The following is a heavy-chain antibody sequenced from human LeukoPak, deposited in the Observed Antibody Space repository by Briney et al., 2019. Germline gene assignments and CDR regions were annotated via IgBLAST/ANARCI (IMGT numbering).Heavy chain of an antibody. CDR1: GFTFDDYA. J-gene: IGHJ6*03. Sequence: GGSLRLSCAASGFTFDDYAMHWVRQAPGKGLEWVSGISWNSGSIGYADSVKGRFTISRDNAKNSLYLQMNSLRAEDMALYYCAKDRSSSPGDYMDVWGKGTTVTVSS. V-gene: IGHV3-9*03. CDR3: AKDRSSSPGDYMDV. D-gene: IGHD6-6*01. CDR2: ISWNSGSI.